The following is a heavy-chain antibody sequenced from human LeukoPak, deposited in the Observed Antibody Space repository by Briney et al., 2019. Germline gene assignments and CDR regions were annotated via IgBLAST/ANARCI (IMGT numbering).Heavy chain of an antibody. CDR2: INHSGST. J-gene: IGHJ4*02. V-gene: IGHV4-34*01. Sequence: SETLSLTCAVYGGSFSGYYWSWIRQPPGKGLGWIGEINHSGSTNYNPSLKSRVTISVDTSKNQFSLKLSSVTAADTAVYYCARGGGTAAAGHFDYWGQGTLVTVSS. CDR3: ARGGGTAAAGHFDY. D-gene: IGHD6-13*01. CDR1: GGSFSGYY.